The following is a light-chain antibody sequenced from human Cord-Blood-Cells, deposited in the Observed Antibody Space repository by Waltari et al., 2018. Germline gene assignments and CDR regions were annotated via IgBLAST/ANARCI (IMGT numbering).Light chain of an antibody. CDR3: CSYAGSYV. CDR2: EGS. V-gene: IGLV2-23*01. J-gene: IGLJ1*01. CDR1: SSDVGSYNL. Sequence: QSALTQPASVSGSPGQSITIPCTGPSSDVGSYNLVSWYQQHLGKAPKLMIYEGSKRPSGVSNRFSGSKSGNTASLTISGLQAEDEADYYCCSYAGSYVFGTGTKVTVL.